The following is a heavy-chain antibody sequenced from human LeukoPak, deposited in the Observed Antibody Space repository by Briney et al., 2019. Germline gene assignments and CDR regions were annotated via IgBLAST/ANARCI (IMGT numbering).Heavy chain of an antibody. Sequence: GGSLRLSCAASGFTFSSYSMNWVRQAPGKGLEWVAVISYDGSNKYYADSVKGRFTISRDNSKNTLYLQMNSLRAEDTAVYYCARDFRHSGSTNLDYWGQGTLVTVSS. V-gene: IGHV3-30*03. D-gene: IGHD1-26*01. CDR1: GFTFSSYS. J-gene: IGHJ4*02. CDR2: ISYDGSNK. CDR3: ARDFRHSGSTNLDY.